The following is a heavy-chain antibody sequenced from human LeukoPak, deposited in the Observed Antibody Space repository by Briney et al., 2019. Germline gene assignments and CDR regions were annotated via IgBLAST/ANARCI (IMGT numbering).Heavy chain of an antibody. D-gene: IGHD3-16*01. V-gene: IGHV3-23*01. J-gene: IGHJ2*01. CDR2: IIQDGAST. CDR3: AKYGSGQLWLLGWYFDF. CDR1: GYSLYISA. Sequence: GRSVSLSCAASGYSLYISAVRWVRHAPRGWMEWLSIIIQDGASTHYADSVKGRFTISRDNSKNTVFLQMDSLRAEDTAVYFCAKYGSGQLWLLGWYFDFWGRGTLVSVSS.